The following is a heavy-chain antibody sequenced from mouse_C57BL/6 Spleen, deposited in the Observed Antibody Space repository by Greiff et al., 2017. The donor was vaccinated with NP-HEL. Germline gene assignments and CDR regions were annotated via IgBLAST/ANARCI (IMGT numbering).Heavy chain of an antibody. Sequence: QVQLQQSGAELARPGASVKMSCKASGYTFTSYTMHWVKQRPGQGLEWIGYINPSSGYTKYNQKFKDKATLTADKSASTAYLQLSSLTSEDSAVYYCARDYSAWFAYWGQGTLVTVSA. D-gene: IGHD2-12*01. CDR3: ARDYSAWFAY. CDR2: INPSSGYT. V-gene: IGHV1-4*01. CDR1: GYTFTSYT. J-gene: IGHJ3*01.